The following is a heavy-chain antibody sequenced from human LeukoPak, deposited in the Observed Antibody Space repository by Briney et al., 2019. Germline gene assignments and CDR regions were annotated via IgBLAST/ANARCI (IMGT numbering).Heavy chain of an antibody. CDR3: ARDGYNSGYFDY. CDR2: IYYSRST. V-gene: IGHV4-30-4*01. CDR1: GASISSGGYY. Sequence: TSETLSLTCTVSGASISSGGYYWNWIRQPPGKGLEWIGYIYYSRSTSYSPSLKSRLTISVDTSKNQFSLKLSSVTAADTAVYYCARDGYNSGYFDYWDQGTLVTVSS. D-gene: IGHD5-24*01. J-gene: IGHJ4*02.